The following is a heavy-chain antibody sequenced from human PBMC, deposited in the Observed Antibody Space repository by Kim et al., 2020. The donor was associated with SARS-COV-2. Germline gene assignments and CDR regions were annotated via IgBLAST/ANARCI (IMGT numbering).Heavy chain of an antibody. D-gene: IGHD3-22*01. V-gene: IGHV3-21*01. Sequence: GGSLRLSCAASGFTFSSYSMNWVRQAPGKGLEWVSSISSSSSYIYYADSVKGRFTISRDNAKNSLYLQMNSLRAEDTAVYYCARDLYPYYYDSSGYYYYYYGMDVWGQGTTVTVSS. J-gene: IGHJ6*02. CDR3: ARDLYPYYYDSSGYYYYYYGMDV. CDR1: GFTFSSYS. CDR2: ISSSSSYI.